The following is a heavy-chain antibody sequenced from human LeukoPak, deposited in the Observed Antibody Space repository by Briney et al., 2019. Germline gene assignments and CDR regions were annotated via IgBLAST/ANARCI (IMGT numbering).Heavy chain of an antibody. D-gene: IGHD2-15*01. V-gene: IGHV4-34*01. J-gene: IGHJ1*01. CDR2: INHSGST. CDR1: GGSFSGYY. Sequence: SETLSLTCAVYGGSFSGYYWSWIRQPPGKGLEWIGEINHSGSTNYNPSLKSRVTISVDTSKNQFPLKLSSVTAADTAVYYCARGPYTPYCSGGSCYHEYFQHWGQGTLVTVSS. CDR3: ARGPYTPYCSGGSCYHEYFQH.